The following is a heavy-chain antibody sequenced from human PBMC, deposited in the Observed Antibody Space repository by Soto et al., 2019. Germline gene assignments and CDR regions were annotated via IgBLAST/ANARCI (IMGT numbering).Heavy chain of an antibody. J-gene: IGHJ6*02. CDR3: ARDPSTTGYYGLDV. Sequence: GGSLRLSCAASGFTVKNYQMNWVRQAPGKGLEWVSVIYSGGVTYYPDSVKGRFTTIRDTSKNTVYLQMNSLRADDTAMYYCARDPSTTGYYGLDVWGQGTTVTVSS. CDR1: GFTVKNYQ. V-gene: IGHV3-53*01. CDR2: IYSGGVT.